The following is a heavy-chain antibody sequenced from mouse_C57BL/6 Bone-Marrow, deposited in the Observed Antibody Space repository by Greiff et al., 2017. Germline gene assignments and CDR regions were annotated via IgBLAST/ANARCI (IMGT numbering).Heavy chain of an antibody. CDR3: SRKFDYDSSSYYSMDD. Sequence: VQLQQPGAELVKPGASVKMSCKASGYTFTSYWITWVKQRPGQGLEWIGDIYPGSGSTNYNEKFKSKATLTVDTSSSTAYMQLSSRTSEDSAVYYCSRKFDYDSSSYYSMDDWGQGTSVTVSS. V-gene: IGHV1-55*01. J-gene: IGHJ4*01. CDR2: IYPGSGST. CDR1: GYTFTSYW. D-gene: IGHD1-1*01.